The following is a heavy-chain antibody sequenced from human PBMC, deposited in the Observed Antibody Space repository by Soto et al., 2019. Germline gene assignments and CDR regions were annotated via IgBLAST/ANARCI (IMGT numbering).Heavy chain of an antibody. D-gene: IGHD5-12*01. J-gene: IGHJ6*02. V-gene: IGHV4-59*12. CDR2: IYYSGST. CDR1: GGSISSYY. CDR3: ASADIVATLDYYGMDV. Sequence: SETLSLTCTVSGGSISSYYWSWIRQPPGKGLEWIGYIYYSGSTNYNPSLKSRVTISVDTSKNQFSLKLSSVTAADTAVYYCASADIVATLDYYGMDVWGQGTTVTVSS.